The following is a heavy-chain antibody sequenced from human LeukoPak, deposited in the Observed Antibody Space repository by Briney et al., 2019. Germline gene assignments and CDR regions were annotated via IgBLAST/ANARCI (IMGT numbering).Heavy chain of an antibody. J-gene: IGHJ4*02. CDR2: ISYDGSNK. V-gene: IGHV3-30*04. CDR1: GFTFSSYA. CDR3: VRYQYDSSVYYLFDY. D-gene: IGHD3-22*01. Sequence: PERSLRLSRAASGFTFSSYAMHWVRQAPGKGLEWVAVISYDGSNKYYGDSVKGRFTISRDTSKNTLSLQMNSLRTEDTAVYYCVRYQYDSSVYYLFDYWGQGTLVTVSS.